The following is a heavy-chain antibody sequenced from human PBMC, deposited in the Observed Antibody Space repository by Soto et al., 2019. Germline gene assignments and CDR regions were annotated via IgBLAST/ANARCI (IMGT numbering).Heavy chain of an antibody. D-gene: IGHD2-8*01. J-gene: IGHJ6*02. CDR2: ISYDGSNK. V-gene: IGHV3-30-3*01. Sequence: GGSLRLSCAASGFTFSSYAMHWVRQAPGKGLEWVAVISYDGSNKYYADSVKGRFTISRDNSKNTLYLQMNSLRAEDTAVYYCARNRVMVYARSDYYYYGMDVWGQGTTVTVSS. CDR3: ARNRVMVYARSDYYYYGMDV. CDR1: GFTFSSYA.